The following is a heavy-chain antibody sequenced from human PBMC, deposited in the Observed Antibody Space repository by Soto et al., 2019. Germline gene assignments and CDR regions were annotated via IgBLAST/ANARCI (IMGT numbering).Heavy chain of an antibody. CDR3: NTSPSGGSGYSPDV. Sequence: SVKVSCKASGGTFSSYAISWVRQAPGQGLEWMGGIIPIFGTANYAQKFQGRVTITADESTSTAYMELSSLRSEDTAVYYCNTSPSGGSGYSPDVWGQGTTVTSP. CDR2: IIPIFGTA. CDR1: GGTFSSYA. V-gene: IGHV1-69*13. J-gene: IGHJ6*02. D-gene: IGHD3-3*01.